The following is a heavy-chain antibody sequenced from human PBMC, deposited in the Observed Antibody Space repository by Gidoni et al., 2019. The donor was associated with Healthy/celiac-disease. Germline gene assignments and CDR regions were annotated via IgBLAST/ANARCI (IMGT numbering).Heavy chain of an antibody. D-gene: IGHD6-13*01. V-gene: IGHV3-30-3*01. Sequence: QVQLVESGGGVVQPGRSLRLSCAASGFTFSSYAMHWVRQAPGKGLEWVAVISYDGSNKYYADSVKGRFTISRDNSKNTLYLQMNSLRAEDTAVYYCARDPSSSWVRGFDYWGQGTLVTVSS. CDR3: ARDPSSSWVRGFDY. CDR1: GFTFSSYA. CDR2: ISYDGSNK. J-gene: IGHJ4*02.